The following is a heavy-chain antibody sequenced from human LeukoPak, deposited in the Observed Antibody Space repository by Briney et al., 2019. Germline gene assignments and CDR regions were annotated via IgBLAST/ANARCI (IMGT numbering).Heavy chain of an antibody. CDR3: ARGRGVGSWLDY. CDR2: ISSSGSTI. V-gene: IGHV3-48*03. J-gene: IGHJ4*02. D-gene: IGHD6-13*01. Sequence: GGSLRLSCAASGFTFSSYEMNWVRQAPGKGLEWVSYISSSGSTIYYADSVKGRFTISRDNAKNSLYLQMNSLRAEDTAVYYCARGRGVGSWLDYWGQGTLVTVSS. CDR1: GFTFSSYE.